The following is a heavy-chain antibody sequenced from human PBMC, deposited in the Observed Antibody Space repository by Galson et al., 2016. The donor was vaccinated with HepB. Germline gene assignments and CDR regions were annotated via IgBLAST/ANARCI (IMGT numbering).Heavy chain of an antibody. CDR2: VSARSDYI. D-gene: IGHD3-22*01. J-gene: IGHJ4*02. CDR1: GFTFEHYA. V-gene: IGHV3-21*01. CDR3: ARDLSYYDSCVSDF. Sequence: SLRLSCAASGFTFEHYAMHWVRQAPGKGLEWVACVSARSDYIYYSESMKGRFTISRDNAENSLYLQMDTLRAEDTAVYYCARDLSYYDSCVSDFWGQGTLVTVSS.